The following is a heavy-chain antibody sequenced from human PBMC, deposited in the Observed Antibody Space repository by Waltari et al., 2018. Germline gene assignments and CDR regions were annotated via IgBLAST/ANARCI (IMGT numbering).Heavy chain of an antibody. CDR3: ASPNSPLINGRRRYDLDY. Sequence: QVQLVQSGAEVKKPGSSVKVSCKASGGTFSSYAISWVRQAPGQGLEWMGGIIPTFGTANYAQKFQGRVTITADESTSTAYMELSSLRSEDTAVYYCASPNSPLINGRRRYDLDYWGQGTLVTVSS. D-gene: IGHD2-8*01. J-gene: IGHJ4*02. CDR2: IIPTFGTA. CDR1: GGTFSSYA. V-gene: IGHV1-69*01.